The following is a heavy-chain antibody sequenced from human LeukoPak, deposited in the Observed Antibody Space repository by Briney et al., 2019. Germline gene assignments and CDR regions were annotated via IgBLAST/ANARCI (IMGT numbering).Heavy chain of an antibody. J-gene: IGHJ4*02. CDR1: EFTFSSYD. CDR3: ARNGGGLDY. D-gene: IGHD3-16*01. Sequence: GGSLRLSCAASEFTFSSYDIIWVRQAPGKGLEWVSWITGSGGAVKYTDSVKGRFTFSRDNAKKSVYLQMNSLRVEDTAVYYCARNGGGLDYWGQGTLVTVSS. V-gene: IGHV3-48*03. CDR2: ITGSGGAV.